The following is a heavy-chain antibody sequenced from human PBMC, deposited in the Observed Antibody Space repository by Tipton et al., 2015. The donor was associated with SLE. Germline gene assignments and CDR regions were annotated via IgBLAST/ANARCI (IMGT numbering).Heavy chain of an antibody. V-gene: IGHV4-39*07. Sequence: TLSLTCTVSGGSISSSSYYWGWIRQPPGKGLEWIGSIYYSGSTYYNPSLKSRVTISVDTSKNQFSLKLSSVTAADTAVYYCATRNVIVGATSWFDPWGHETLITVSS. J-gene: IGHJ5*02. CDR2: IYYSGST. CDR1: GGSISSSSYY. CDR3: ATRNVIVGATSWFDP. D-gene: IGHD1-26*01.